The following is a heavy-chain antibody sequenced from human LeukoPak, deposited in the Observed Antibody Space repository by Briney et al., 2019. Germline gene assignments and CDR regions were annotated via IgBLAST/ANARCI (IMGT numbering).Heavy chain of an antibody. J-gene: IGHJ4*02. CDR2: INHSGST. V-gene: IGHV4-34*01. Sequence: TSETLSLTCGVYGGSFSGYYWSWIRQPPGKGLEWIGEINHSGSTNYNPSLKSRVTISVDTSKNQFSLKLSSVTAADTAVYYCASAYSSSWSRYYFDYWGQGTLVTVSS. CDR1: GGSFSGYY. CDR3: ASAYSSSWSRYYFDY. D-gene: IGHD6-13*01.